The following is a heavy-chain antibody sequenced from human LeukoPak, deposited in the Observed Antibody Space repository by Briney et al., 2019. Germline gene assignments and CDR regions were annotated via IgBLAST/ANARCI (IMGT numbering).Heavy chain of an antibody. V-gene: IGHV3-30*04. CDR1: GFTFSSYA. CDR3: ARAAYDSSGYLTL. Sequence: PGGSLRLSCAASGFTFSSYAMHWVRQAPGKGLEWVAVISYDGSNKYYADSVKGRFTISRDNSKNTLYLQMNSLRAEDRAVYYCARAAYDSSGYLTLWGQGTLVTVSS. D-gene: IGHD3-22*01. CDR2: ISYDGSNK. J-gene: IGHJ4*02.